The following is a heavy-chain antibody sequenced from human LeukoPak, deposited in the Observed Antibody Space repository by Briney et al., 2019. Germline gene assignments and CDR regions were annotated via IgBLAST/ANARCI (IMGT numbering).Heavy chain of an antibody. Sequence: GGSLRLSCAASGFTFSDYYMSWIRQAPGKGLEWVSYISSSGSTIYYADSVKGRFTISRDNAKNSLYLQMNSLRAEDTAVYYCARYLGDHWNHYYYYYYMDVWGKGTTVTVSS. CDR2: ISSSGSTI. J-gene: IGHJ6*03. CDR1: GFTFSDYY. D-gene: IGHD1-1*01. V-gene: IGHV3-11*04. CDR3: ARYLGDHWNHYYYYYYMDV.